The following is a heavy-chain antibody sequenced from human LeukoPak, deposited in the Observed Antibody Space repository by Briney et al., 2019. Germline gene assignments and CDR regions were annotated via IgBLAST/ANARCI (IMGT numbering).Heavy chain of an antibody. D-gene: IGHD1-20*01. V-gene: IGHV1-2*06. CDR2: INPNSGGT. Sequence: ASMKVSCKASRYTFIDYCIHWVRQAPGQGLEWMGRINPNSGGTNYAQKFQGRVTMTSDTSISTAYMELSRLRSDDTAVYYCASEYNWNDPAYYYYMDVWGKGTTVTVSS. CDR1: RYTFIDYC. J-gene: IGHJ6*03. CDR3: ASEYNWNDPAYYYYMDV.